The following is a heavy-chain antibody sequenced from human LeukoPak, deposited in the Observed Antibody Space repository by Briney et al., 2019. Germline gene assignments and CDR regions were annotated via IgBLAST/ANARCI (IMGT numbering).Heavy chain of an antibody. CDR1: NDSINSGTSF. CDR2: IYSSGST. CDR3: ARQANDYYGSGIDWFDP. Sequence: SETLSLTCTVSNDSINSGTSFWSWIRQPAGKGLEWIGRIYSSGSTNYNPSLKSRVTISVDTSKNQFSLKLGSVTAADTAVYYCARQANDYYGSGIDWFDPWGQGTLVTVSS. V-gene: IGHV4-61*02. D-gene: IGHD3-10*01. J-gene: IGHJ5*02.